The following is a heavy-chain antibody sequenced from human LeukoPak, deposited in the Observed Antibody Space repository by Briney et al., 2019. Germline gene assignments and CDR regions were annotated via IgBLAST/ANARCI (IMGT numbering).Heavy chain of an antibody. Sequence: QAGGSLRLSCAASGFTFSSYAMSWVRQAPGKGLEWVSAISGSGGSTYYADSVKGRFTISRDNSKNTMYLQMNSLRAEDTAVYYCAKDPSRLLWFAEPLTSPNWFDPWGQGTLVTVSS. J-gene: IGHJ5*02. CDR2: ISGSGGST. CDR3: AKDPSRLLWFAEPLTSPNWFDP. D-gene: IGHD3-10*01. V-gene: IGHV3-23*01. CDR1: GFTFSSYA.